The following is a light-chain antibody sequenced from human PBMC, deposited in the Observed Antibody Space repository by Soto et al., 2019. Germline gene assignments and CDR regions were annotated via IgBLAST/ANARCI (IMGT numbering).Light chain of an antibody. CDR3: QQYNNWPPLT. CDR2: GAS. V-gene: IGKV3-15*01. J-gene: IGKJ4*01. CDR1: QSVSSN. Sequence: EIVLTQSPGTLSLSPGERATLYCRSSQSVSSNLAWYQQKPGQAPRLLIYGASTRATGIPARFSGSGSGTEFTLTISSLQSEDFAVYYCQQYNNWPPLTFGGGTKVDIK.